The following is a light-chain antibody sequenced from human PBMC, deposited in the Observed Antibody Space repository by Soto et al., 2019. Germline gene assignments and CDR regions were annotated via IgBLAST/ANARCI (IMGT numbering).Light chain of an antibody. CDR3: CSYAGSYSS. V-gene: IGLV2-11*01. Sequence: QSALTQPRSVSGSPGQSVTISCTGTSSDVGGYNYVSWYQQHPGKAPKLMIYDVSKRPPGVPDRFSGSKSGNTASLTISGLQAEDEADYYCCSYAGSYSSFGTGTKVTVL. J-gene: IGLJ1*01. CDR1: SSDVGGYNY. CDR2: DVS.